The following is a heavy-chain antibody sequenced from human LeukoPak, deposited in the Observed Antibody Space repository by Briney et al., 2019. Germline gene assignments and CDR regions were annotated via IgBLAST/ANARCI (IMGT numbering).Heavy chain of an antibody. CDR1: GFTFNNYA. D-gene: IGHD3-9*01. CDR2: INGGGGRT. V-gene: IGHV3-23*01. CDR3: ARVRYDILTGSSYYFDY. J-gene: IGHJ4*02. Sequence: GGSLRLSCAASGFTFNNYAMSWVRQAPGKGLEWVSDINGGGGRTYCAVSVKGRFTISRDNSKNTLYLQMNSLRAEDTAVYYCARVRYDILTGSSYYFDYWGQGTLVTVSS.